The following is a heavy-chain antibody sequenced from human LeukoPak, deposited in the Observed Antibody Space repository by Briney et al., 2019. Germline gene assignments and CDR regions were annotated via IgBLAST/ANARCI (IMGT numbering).Heavy chain of an antibody. CDR3: ARVEREQLGHYFYYYMDV. CDR2: MYYSGST. CDR1: GGSISSSSYY. V-gene: IGHV4-39*07. D-gene: IGHD1-1*01. Sequence: SETLSLTCTVSGGSISSSSYYWGWIRQPPGKGLEWIGSMYYSGSTYYNPSLKSRVTISVDRSKNHFSLKLTSVTAADTAVYFCARVEREQLGHYFYYYMDVWGKGTTVTVSS. J-gene: IGHJ6*03.